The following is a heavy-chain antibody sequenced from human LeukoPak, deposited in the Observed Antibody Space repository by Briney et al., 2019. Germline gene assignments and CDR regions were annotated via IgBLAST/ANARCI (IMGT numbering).Heavy chain of an antibody. J-gene: IGHJ4*02. D-gene: IGHD7-27*01. CDR1: GGSISSSSYY. V-gene: IGHV4-39*07. Sequence: SETLSLTCTVSGGSISSSSYYWGWNRQPPGKGLEWIGSIYYSGSTYYNPSLKSRVTTSVDTSKNQFSLKLSSVTAADTAVYYCARDLTGRRYYFDYWGQGTLVTVSS. CDR3: ARDLTGRRYYFDY. CDR2: IYYSGST.